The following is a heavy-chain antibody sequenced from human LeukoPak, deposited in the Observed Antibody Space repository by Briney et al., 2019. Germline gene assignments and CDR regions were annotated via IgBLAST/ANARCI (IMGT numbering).Heavy chain of an antibody. CDR3: ATDISTHYFGS. J-gene: IGHJ4*02. CDR1: GFTVSSRY. D-gene: IGHD3-9*01. Sequence: GGSLRLSCAASGFTVSSRYMSWVRQAPGKGLEWVTFIWYDASNKYYAESVKGRFTISRDNSRNTVFLQMNSLRAEDTAIYYCATDISTHYFGSWGQGTLVTVSS. V-gene: IGHV3-33*08. CDR2: IWYDASNK.